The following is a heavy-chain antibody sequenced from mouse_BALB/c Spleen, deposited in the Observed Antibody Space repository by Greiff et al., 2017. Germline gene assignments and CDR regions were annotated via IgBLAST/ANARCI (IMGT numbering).Heavy chain of an antibody. D-gene: IGHD2-4*01. CDR3: ARGGITTEREFAY. V-gene: IGHV5-6-5*01. CDR1: GFTFSSYA. CDR2: ISSGGST. J-gene: IGHJ3*01. Sequence: EVQGVESGGGLVKPGGSLKLSCAASGFTFSSYAMSWVRQTPEKRLEWVASISSGGSTYYPDSVKGRFTISRDNARNILYLQMSSLRSEDTAMYYCARGGITTEREFAYWGQGTLVTVSA.